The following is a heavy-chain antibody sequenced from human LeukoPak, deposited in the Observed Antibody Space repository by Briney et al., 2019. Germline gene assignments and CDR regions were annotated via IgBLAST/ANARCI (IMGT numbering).Heavy chain of an antibody. CDR3: ARDGLAGGYDSDY. CDR2: IYTSGST. D-gene: IGHD5-12*01. V-gene: IGHV4-61*02. CDR1: GGSISSGSYY. Sequence: SETLSLTCTVSGGSISSGSYYGSWIRQPAGKGLEWIGRIYTSGSTNYNPSLKSRVTISVDTSKNQFSLKLSSVTAADTAVYYCARDGLAGGYDSDYWGQGTLVTVSS. J-gene: IGHJ4*02.